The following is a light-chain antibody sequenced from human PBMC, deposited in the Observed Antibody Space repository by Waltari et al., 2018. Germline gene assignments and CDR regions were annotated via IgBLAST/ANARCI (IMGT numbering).Light chain of an antibody. CDR2: DAS. CDR3: QQRSNWPAVT. Sequence: DIVLTQSPATLSLSPGERATLPCRASQSVSSYLAWYQQKPGQAPRLLIHDASNRATGIPARFSGSGSGTDFTLTISSLEPEDFAVYYCQQRSNWPAVTFGQGTRLEIK. CDR1: QSVSSY. V-gene: IGKV3-11*01. J-gene: IGKJ5*01.